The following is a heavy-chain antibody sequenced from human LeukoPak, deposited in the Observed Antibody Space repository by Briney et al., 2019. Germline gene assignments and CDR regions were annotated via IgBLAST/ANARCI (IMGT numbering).Heavy chain of an antibody. CDR1: GFTFTTYY. CDR2: IKHDGSEE. J-gene: IGHJ4*02. V-gene: IGHV3-7*01. Sequence: PGGSLRLSCAASGFTFTTYYMTWVRQAPGKGLEWVANIKHDGSEESYVDSVKGRFTISRDNANNSLYLQMNSLRAEDTAVYYCARDLAAASDYWGQGTLVTVSS. D-gene: IGHD6-13*01. CDR3: ARDLAAASDY.